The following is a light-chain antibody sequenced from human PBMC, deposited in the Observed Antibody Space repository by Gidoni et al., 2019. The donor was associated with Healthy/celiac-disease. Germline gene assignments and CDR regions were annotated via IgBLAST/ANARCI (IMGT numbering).Light chain of an antibody. J-gene: IGLJ1*01. CDR3: SSYAGSNNLGV. CDR1: SSDVGGYNS. Sequence: QSALTQPPSASGSPGQSVTISCTGTSSDVGGYNSVSWYQQHPGKAPKLIIYEVSKRPSGVPDRFSGSKSGNTASLTVSGLQAEDEADYYCSSYAGSNNLGVFGTGTKVTVL. CDR2: EVS. V-gene: IGLV2-8*01.